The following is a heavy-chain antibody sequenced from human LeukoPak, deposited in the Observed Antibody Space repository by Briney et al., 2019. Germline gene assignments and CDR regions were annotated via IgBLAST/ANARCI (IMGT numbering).Heavy chain of an antibody. D-gene: IGHD4-17*01. CDR2: IYHSGST. J-gene: IGHJ4*02. CDR3: ASLATVTQAYFDS. Sequence: SGTLSLTCAVSGGSISRSHWWSWVRQPPGKGLEWIGEIYHSGSTNYNPSLKSRLTISVDASKNQFSLKLSSVTATDTAVYYCASLATVTQAYFDSWGQGTLVTVSS. V-gene: IGHV4-4*02. CDR1: GGSISRSHW.